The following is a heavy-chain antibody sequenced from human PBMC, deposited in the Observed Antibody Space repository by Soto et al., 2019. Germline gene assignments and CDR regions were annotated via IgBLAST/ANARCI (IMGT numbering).Heavy chain of an antibody. Sequence: PSETLSLTCTVSGGSISSGDYYWSWIRQPPGKGLEWIGYIYYSGSTYYNPSLKSRVTISVDTSKNHFSLKLSSVTAADTAVYYCASGGRLSSSWPPTNPFDYWGQGTLVTVSS. V-gene: IGHV4-30-4*01. CDR3: ASGGRLSSSWPPTNPFDY. CDR2: IYYSGST. J-gene: IGHJ4*02. D-gene: IGHD6-13*01. CDR1: GGSISSGDYY.